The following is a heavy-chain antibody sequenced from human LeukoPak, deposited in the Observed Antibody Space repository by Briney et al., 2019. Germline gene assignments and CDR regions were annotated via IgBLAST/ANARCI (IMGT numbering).Heavy chain of an antibody. CDR2: TSDRGDYT. J-gene: IGHJ4*02. CDR3: AKKAQYNGNYPLDY. D-gene: IGHD1-26*01. CDR1: GFTLGDYA. Sequence: GGSLRLSCTTSGFTLGDYAMSWVRQAPGKGLEWVSGTSDRGDYTYYADSVKGRFTISRDNSKNTLYLQMNSLRAEDTALYFCAKKAQYNGNYPLDYWGQGTLVTVSS. V-gene: IGHV3-23*01.